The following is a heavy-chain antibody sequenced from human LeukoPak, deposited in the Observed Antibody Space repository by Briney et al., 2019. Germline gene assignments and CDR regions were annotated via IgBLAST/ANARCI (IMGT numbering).Heavy chain of an antibody. CDR1: GFTFSSYW. V-gene: IGHV3-49*04. Sequence: GGSLRLSCAASGFTFSSYWMSWVRQAPGKGLEWVGFIRSKAYGGTTEYAASVKGRFTISRDDSKSIAYLQMNSLKTEDTAVYYCTRGDGKYNWFDPWGQGTLVTVSS. CDR3: TRGDGKYNWFDP. D-gene: IGHD1-14*01. J-gene: IGHJ5*02. CDR2: IRSKAYGGTT.